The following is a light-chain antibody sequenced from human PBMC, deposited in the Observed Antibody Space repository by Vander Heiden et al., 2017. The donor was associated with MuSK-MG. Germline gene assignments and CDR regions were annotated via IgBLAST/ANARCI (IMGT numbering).Light chain of an antibody. CDR2: EVT. Sequence: QSALTQPASVSGSPGQSITLSCTGSSSDVFGYKYVSWYQHHPGKAPKLVIYEVTNRPSGVSTRFSGSKSGNTASLTIAGLPTEDEADYYCSSLTNSNTPVFGPGTKIIVL. CDR1: SSDVFGYKY. J-gene: IGLJ1*01. CDR3: SSLTNSNTPV. V-gene: IGLV2-14*01.